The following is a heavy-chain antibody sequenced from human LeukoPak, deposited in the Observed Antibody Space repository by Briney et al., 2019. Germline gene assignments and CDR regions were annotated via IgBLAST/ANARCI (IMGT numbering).Heavy chain of an antibody. V-gene: IGHV3-53*01. CDR3: ARDMYGHNYFDF. Sequence: GGSLRLSCAASGFTVSSNYMSWVRQAPGKGLEWVSVIYSGGSTYYADSVKGRFTISRDNSKNTLYLQMNSLRAEDTAVYYCARDMYGHNYFDFWGQGTLVTVSS. D-gene: IGHD3-10*02. J-gene: IGHJ4*02. CDR1: GFTVSSNY. CDR2: IYSGGST.